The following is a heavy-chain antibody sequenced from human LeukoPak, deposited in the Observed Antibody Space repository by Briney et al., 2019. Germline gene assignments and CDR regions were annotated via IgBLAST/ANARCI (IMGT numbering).Heavy chain of an antibody. Sequence: GGSLRLSCAASGFTFSSYSMNWVRQAPGKGLEWVSSISSGSTYMYYADSVKGRFTISRDNAQNSMYLQMNSLRAEDTAVYYCGSIGGRSKAAKGDAFDIWGQGTMVTASS. J-gene: IGHJ3*02. V-gene: IGHV3-21*01. CDR3: GSIGGRSKAAKGDAFDI. CDR2: ISSGSTYM. D-gene: IGHD6-6*01. CDR1: GFTFSSYS.